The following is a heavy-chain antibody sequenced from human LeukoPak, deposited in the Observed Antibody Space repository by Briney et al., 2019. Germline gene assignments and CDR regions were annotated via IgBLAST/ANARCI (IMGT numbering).Heavy chain of an antibody. CDR2: IYTSGST. J-gene: IGHJ4*02. CDR1: GGSISSNY. Sequence: SETLSLTCSVSGGSISSNYWSWIRQPAGKGLEWIGRIYTSGSTNYNPSLKSRVTMSVDTSKNQFSLKLSSVTATDTAVYYCASGQIVGAALDYWGRGTLVTVSS. CDR3: ASGQIVGAALDY. V-gene: IGHV4-4*07. D-gene: IGHD1-26*01.